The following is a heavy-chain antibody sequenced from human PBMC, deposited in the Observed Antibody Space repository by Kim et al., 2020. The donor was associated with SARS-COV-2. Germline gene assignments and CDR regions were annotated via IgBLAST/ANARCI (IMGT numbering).Heavy chain of an antibody. J-gene: IGHJ3*02. V-gene: IGHV1-24*01. D-gene: IGHD3-10*01. CDR3: ARLSVWFGELFGAFDI. Sequence: KFQGRVTMTEDTSTDTAYMELSSLRSEDTAVYYCARLSVWFGELFGAFDIWGQGTMVTVSS.